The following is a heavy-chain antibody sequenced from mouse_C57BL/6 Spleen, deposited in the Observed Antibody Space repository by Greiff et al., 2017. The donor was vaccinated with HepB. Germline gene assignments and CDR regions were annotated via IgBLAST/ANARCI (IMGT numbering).Heavy chain of an antibody. D-gene: IGHD1-1*01. CDR3: QCCGSGLFDY. Sequence: EVQLQQSGAELVKPGASVKLSCTASGFNIKDYYMHWVKQRTEQGLEWIGRIDPEDGDTKYAPKFQGKATITADTSSNTSYLQLSSLTSEDTAVYYCQCCGSGLFDYWGQGTTLTVSS. CDR1: GFNIKDYY. V-gene: IGHV14-2*01. J-gene: IGHJ2*01. CDR2: IDPEDGDT.